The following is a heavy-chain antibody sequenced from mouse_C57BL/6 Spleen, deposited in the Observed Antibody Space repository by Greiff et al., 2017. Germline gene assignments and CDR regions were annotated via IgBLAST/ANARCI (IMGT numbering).Heavy chain of an antibody. CDR3: TVQLGRGAMDY. V-gene: IGHV6-3*01. J-gene: IGHJ4*01. CDR1: GFTFSNYW. Sequence: EVQLQESGGGLVQPGGSMKLSCVASGFTFSNYWMNWVRQSPEKGLEWVAQIRLKSDNYATHYAESVKGRFTISRDDSKSSVYLQMNNLRAEDTGIYYCTVQLGRGAMDYWGQGTSVTVSS. D-gene: IGHD4-1*02. CDR2: IRLKSDNYAT.